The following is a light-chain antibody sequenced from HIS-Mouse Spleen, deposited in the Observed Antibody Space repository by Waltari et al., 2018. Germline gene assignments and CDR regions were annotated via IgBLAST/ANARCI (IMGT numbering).Light chain of an antibody. CDR2: WAS. CDR3: QQYYSTPYT. J-gene: IGKJ2*01. CDR1: QSVLYSSNNKNY. V-gene: IGKV4-1*01. Sequence: DIVMTQSPDSLAVSLGERATINCKSSQSVLYSSNNKNYLAWYHQKPGKPPKLLIYWASTRESGVPDRFSGSGSGTDFTLTISSLQAEDVAVYYCQQYYSTPYTFGQGTKLEIK.